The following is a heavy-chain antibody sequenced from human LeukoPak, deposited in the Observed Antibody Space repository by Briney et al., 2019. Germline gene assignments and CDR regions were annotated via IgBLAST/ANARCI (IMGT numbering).Heavy chain of an antibody. CDR3: ARKDGGS. J-gene: IGHJ5*02. D-gene: IGHD3-10*01. CDR1: GASITSFH. CDR2: IYTSGST. Sequence: SETLSLTCDVSGASITSFHWTWFRQPAGRGLEWIGLIYTSGSTLYNPSLQSRVAMSVDMTKNQLSLKMTSVTAADAATYYCARKDGGSWGQGTLVTVSS. V-gene: IGHV4-4*07.